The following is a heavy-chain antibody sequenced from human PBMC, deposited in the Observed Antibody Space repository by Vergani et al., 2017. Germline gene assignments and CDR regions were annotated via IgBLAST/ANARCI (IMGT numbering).Heavy chain of an antibody. Sequence: EVQLVESGGGLVKPGGSLRLSCAASGFTFSSYSMNWVRQAPGKGLEWVSSISSSSSYIYYADSMKGRFIISRDNAKNSLYLQMNSLRAEDTAVYYCAKANPRNSGYDYLYYYHAMDVWGQGTTVTVSS. CDR3: AKANPRNSGYDYLYYYHAMDV. J-gene: IGHJ6*02. CDR2: ISSSSSYI. CDR1: GFTFSSYS. D-gene: IGHD5-12*01. V-gene: IGHV3-21*02.